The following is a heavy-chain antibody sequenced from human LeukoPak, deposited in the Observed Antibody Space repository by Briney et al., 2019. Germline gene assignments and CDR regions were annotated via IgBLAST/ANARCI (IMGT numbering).Heavy chain of an antibody. V-gene: IGHV4-34*01. D-gene: IGHD3-16*02. Sequence: SETLSLTCAVYGGSFSGYYWSWTRQPPGKGLEWIGEINHSGSTNYNPSLKSRVTISVDTSKNQFSLKLSSVTAADTAVYYCARGLGGVISFFDYWGQGTLVTVSS. CDR1: GGSFSGYY. CDR3: ARGLGGVISFFDY. J-gene: IGHJ4*02. CDR2: INHSGST.